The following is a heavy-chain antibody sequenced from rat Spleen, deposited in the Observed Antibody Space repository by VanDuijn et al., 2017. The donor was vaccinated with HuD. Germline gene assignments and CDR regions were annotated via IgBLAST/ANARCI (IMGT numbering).Heavy chain of an antibody. Sequence: EVQLVESGGGLVQPGRSLKLSCAASGFTFSNYYMAWVRQAPTKGLEWVAYISTGGDNTYYRDSVKGRFTISRDNAKSTLYLQLDSLRSEDTATYYCTTDTFYDGTYYRPLDYWGQGVMVTVSS. CDR3: TTDTFYDGTYYRPLDY. D-gene: IGHD1-12*02. J-gene: IGHJ2*01. CDR1: GFTFSNYY. V-gene: IGHV5-27*01. CDR2: ISTGGDNT.